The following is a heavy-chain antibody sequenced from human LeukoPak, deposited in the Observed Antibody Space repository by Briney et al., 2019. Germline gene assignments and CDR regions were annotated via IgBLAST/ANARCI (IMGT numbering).Heavy chain of an antibody. Sequence: GASVKVSCKASGYTFTSYGISWVRQAPGQGLEWMGWISAYNGNTNYAQKLQGRVTMTTDTSTSTVYMELRSLRSDDTAVYYCARLGYCSSTSCYVEGELYYYYYMDVWGKGTTVTVSS. D-gene: IGHD2-2*01. CDR1: GYTFTSYG. CDR2: ISAYNGNT. J-gene: IGHJ6*03. V-gene: IGHV1-18*01. CDR3: ARLGYCSSTSCYVEGELYYYYYMDV.